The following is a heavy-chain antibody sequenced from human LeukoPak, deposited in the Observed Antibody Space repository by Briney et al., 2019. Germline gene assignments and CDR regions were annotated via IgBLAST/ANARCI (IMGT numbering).Heavy chain of an antibody. D-gene: IGHD3-10*01. CDR3: AREVMVRGVPHYYGMDV. J-gene: IGHJ6*02. CDR2: MNPNSGNT. CDR1: GYTFTSYD. Sequence: GASVKVSCKASGYTFTSYDINWVRQATGQGLEWMGWMNPNSGNTGYAQKFQGRVTMTRNTSISTAYMELSSLRSEDTAVYYCAREVMVRGVPHYYGMDVWGQGTTVTVSS. V-gene: IGHV1-8*01.